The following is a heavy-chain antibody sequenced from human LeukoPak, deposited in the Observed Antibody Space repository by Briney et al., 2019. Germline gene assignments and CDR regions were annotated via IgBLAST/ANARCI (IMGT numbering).Heavy chain of an antibody. Sequence: PSETLSLTCTVSGGSISSSSYYWGWIRQPPGKGLEWIGSIYYSGSTYYHPSLKSRVAISVDTSKNQFSLKLSSVTAADTAVYCCAGSGSYWGGYFDYWGQGTLVTVSS. CDR3: AGSGSYWGGYFDY. J-gene: IGHJ4*02. CDR2: IYYSGST. D-gene: IGHD1-26*01. V-gene: IGHV4-39*07. CDR1: GGSISSSSYY.